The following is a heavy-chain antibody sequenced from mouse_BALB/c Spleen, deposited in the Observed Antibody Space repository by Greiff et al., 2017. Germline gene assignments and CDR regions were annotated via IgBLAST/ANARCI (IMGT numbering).Heavy chain of an antibody. D-gene: IGHD1-1*01. CDR2: ISSGGSYT. V-gene: IGHV5-6*01. CDR3: ARGGYYGSSHFDY. Sequence: EVKLVESGGDLVKPGGSLKLSCAASGFTFSSYGMSWVRQTPDKRLEWVATISSGGSYTYYPDTVTGRFTISRDNAKNTLYLEMSSLRSEDTAMYYCARGGYYGSSHFDYWGQGTTLTVSS. J-gene: IGHJ2*01. CDR1: GFTFSSYG.